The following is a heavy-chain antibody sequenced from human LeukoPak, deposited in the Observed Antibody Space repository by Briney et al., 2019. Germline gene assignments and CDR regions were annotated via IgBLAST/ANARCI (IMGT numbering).Heavy chain of an antibody. CDR3: AGASRTYYIDY. J-gene: IGHJ4*02. V-gene: IGHV4-4*02. D-gene: IGHD2-2*01. CDR2: IYHSGST. Sequence: SETLSLACAVSGGSISSSNWWSWVRQPPGKGLEWIGEIYHSGSTNYNPSLKSRVTISVDRSKNQFSLKLSSVTAADTAVYYCAGASRTYYIDYWGQGTLVTVS. CDR1: GGSISSSNW.